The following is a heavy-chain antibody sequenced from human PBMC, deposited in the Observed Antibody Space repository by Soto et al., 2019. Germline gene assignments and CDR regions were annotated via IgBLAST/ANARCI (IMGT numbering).Heavy chain of an antibody. CDR2: IYYSGST. Sequence: PSETLDLTCTVCGGSISSSRYYGGWIRQPPGKGLEWIGSIYYSGSTYYNPSLKSRVTISVDTSKNQFSLKLSSVTAADTAVYYCARQYTDFWSGYVYYYYYYMDVWGKGTTVTVSS. CDR1: GGSISSSRYY. V-gene: IGHV4-39*01. D-gene: IGHD3-3*01. CDR3: ARQYTDFWSGYVYYYYYYMDV. J-gene: IGHJ6*03.